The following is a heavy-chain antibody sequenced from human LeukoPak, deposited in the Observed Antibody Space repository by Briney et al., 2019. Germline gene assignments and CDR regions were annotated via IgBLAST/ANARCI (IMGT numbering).Heavy chain of an antibody. J-gene: IGHJ3*02. D-gene: IGHD3-10*01. CDR1: GFTFSSYS. V-gene: IGHV3-48*01. CDR2: ISSSSSTI. Sequence: GGSLRLSCAASGFTFSSYSLNWVRQAPGEGLEWVSYISSSSSTIYYADSVKGRFTISRDNAKNSLYLQMNSLRAEDTAVYYCARDVLLWFGELGDAFDIWGQGTMVTVSS. CDR3: ARDVLLWFGELGDAFDI.